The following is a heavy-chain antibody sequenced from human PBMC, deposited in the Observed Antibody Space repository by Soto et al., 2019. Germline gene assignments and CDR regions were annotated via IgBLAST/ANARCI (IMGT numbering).Heavy chain of an antibody. CDR1: GYNFTNYW. V-gene: IGHV5-51*01. CDR2: VFPGDSDT. J-gene: IGHJ4*02. Sequence: GESLKISCKVTGYNFTNYWVAWVRQMPGKGLEWMGSVFPGDSDTSYNPSFQGQVTFSADQSTGTAFLHWTSLKAPDTTTYYCARRNLYCSCAACYGTNDLDFWGQGTQVTVSS. CDR3: ARRNLYCSCAACYGTNDLDF. D-gene: IGHD2-15*01.